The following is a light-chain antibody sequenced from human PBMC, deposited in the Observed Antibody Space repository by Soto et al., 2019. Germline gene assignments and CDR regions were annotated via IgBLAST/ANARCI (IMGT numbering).Light chain of an antibody. CDR2: KAS. J-gene: IGKJ1*01. CDR3: QQYNSLWT. Sequence: DIQMTQSPSTLSSSVGDRVTITCRASQSISSWLAWYQQKPGKATKLLIYKASSLESGVPSRFIGSGSGTEFTLTISSLQPDDFATYYCQQYNSLWTFGQGTKEEIK. V-gene: IGKV1-5*03. CDR1: QSISSW.